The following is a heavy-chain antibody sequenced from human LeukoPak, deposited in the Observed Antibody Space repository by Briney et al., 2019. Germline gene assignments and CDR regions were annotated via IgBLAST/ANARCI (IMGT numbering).Heavy chain of an antibody. D-gene: IGHD3-9*01. CDR2: INHSGST. V-gene: IGHV4-34*01. J-gene: IGHJ3*02. CDR3: ARATGYDILTGYSNGAFDI. Sequence: GSLRLSCAASGFTFSSYAMSWVRQPPGKGLEWIGEINHSGSTNYNPSLKSRVTISVDTSKNQFSLKLSSVTAADTAVYYCARATGYDILTGYSNGAFDIWGQGTMVTVSS. CDR1: GFTFSSYA.